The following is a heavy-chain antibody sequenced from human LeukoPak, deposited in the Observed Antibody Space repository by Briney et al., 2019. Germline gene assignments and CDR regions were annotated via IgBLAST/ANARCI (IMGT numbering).Heavy chain of an antibody. D-gene: IGHD1-26*01. Sequence: SETLSLTCTVSGGSIRSYYWSWIRQPSGKGLEWIAYIDYRGSTTYNPSLKSRVTISVDTSRNQFSLKLSSVAAADTAVYYCARVSSGATTVDYWGQGTLVTVSS. CDR2: IDYRGST. J-gene: IGHJ4*02. CDR1: GGSIRSYY. CDR3: ARVSSGATTVDY. V-gene: IGHV4-59*12.